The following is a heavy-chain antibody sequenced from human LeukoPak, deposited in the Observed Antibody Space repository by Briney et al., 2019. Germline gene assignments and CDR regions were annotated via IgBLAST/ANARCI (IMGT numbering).Heavy chain of an antibody. J-gene: IGHJ4*02. CDR3: ARRAGAYSHPYDY. V-gene: IGHV3-23*01. CDR2: ISGSGDST. Sequence: GGSLRLSCAATGFIFSNYAMNWVRQAPGKGLEWVSIISGSGDSTHYADSVKGRFTISRDNSKNTLHLLMNNLRAEDTAVYYCARRAGAYSHPYDYWGQGTLVTVSS. D-gene: IGHD4/OR15-4a*01. CDR1: GFIFSNYA.